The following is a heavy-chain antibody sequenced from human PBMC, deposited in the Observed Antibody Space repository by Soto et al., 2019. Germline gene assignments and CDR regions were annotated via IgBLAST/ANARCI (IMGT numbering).Heavy chain of an antibody. J-gene: IGHJ6*02. CDR3: ARDRPRRDVLRYFDWLLDYYGMDV. CDR2: ISSSGSTI. D-gene: IGHD3-9*01. CDR1: GFTFSSYE. V-gene: IGHV3-48*03. Sequence: HPGGSLRLSCAASGFTFSSYEMNWVRQAPGKGLEWVSYISSSGSTIYYADSVKGRFTISRDNAKNSLYLQMNSLRAEDTAVYYCARDRPRRDVLRYFDWLLDYYGMDVWGQGTTVTVSS.